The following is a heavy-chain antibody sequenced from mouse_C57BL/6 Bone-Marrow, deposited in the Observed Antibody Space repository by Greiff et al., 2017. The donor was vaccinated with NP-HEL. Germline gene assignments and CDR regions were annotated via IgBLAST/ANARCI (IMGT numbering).Heavy chain of an antibody. D-gene: IGHD2-3*01. CDR1: GYTFTDCA. J-gene: IGHJ4*01. CDR2: IRTYNGNT. V-gene: IGHV1-67*01. CDR3: AREAGYYFYAMDY. Sequence: VQGVESGPEVVRPGVSVKISCKGSGYTFTDCALHWVKQSHAKRLEWIGVIRTYNGNTHYNQRFKGKAKMTVDKSSSTAYMELARVTSEDSAIYYCAREAGYYFYAMDYWGQGTSVTVSS.